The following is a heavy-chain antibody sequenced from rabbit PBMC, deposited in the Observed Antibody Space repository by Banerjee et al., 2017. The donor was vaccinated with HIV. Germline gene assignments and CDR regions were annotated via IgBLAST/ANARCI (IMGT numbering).Heavy chain of an antibody. CDR2: IYAGKGFT. J-gene: IGHJ4*01. D-gene: IGHD2-1*01. CDR1: GFDFSSRYY. CDR3: ARVGYDDYGDHL. V-gene: IGHV1S7*01. Sequence: QLKETGGGLVQPGGSLTLSCKASGFDFSSRYYMTWVRQAPGKGLEWIGIIYAGKGFTDCASWVNGRFTISSDNAQNTVDLQMNSLTAADTATYFCARVGYDDYGDHLWGPGTLVTVS.